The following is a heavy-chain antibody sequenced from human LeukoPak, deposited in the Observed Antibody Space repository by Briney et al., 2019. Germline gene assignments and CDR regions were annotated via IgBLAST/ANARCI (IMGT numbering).Heavy chain of an antibody. V-gene: IGHV4-39*01. CDR3: ARHPSAPPQHWYFEL. Sequence: PSETLSLTCTVSGGSINSLSYYWGWVRQTPGKGLEWIGSINYSGNSYSDPSLKSRVTMSIDTSNNQFFLKMTSVTAADTAMYYCARHPSAPPQHWYFELWGRGTLVTVSS. J-gene: IGHJ2*01. CDR2: INYSGNS. CDR1: GGSINSLSYY.